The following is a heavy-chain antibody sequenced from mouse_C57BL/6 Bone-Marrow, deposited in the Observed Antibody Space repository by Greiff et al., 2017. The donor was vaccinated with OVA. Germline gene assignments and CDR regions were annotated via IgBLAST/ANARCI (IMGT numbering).Heavy chain of an antibody. CDR1: GFSLPRSG. J-gene: IGHJ3*01. CDR2: IWGDGST. V-gene: IGHV2-3*01. D-gene: IGHD2-4*01. CDR3: AKPGDYDSAWFAY. Sequence: VPLPASGPGLVAPSPSLSITCPVSGFSLPRSGVRWFRQPPGQGLEWLGVIWGDGSTNSHSALISRLSISKDNSKSQVFLKLNSLQTDDTATYYCAKPGDYDSAWFAYWGQGTLVTVSA.